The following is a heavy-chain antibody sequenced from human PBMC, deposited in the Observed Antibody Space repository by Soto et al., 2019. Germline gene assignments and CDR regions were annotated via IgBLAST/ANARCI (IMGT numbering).Heavy chain of an antibody. CDR3: ARGGGLTVSDDFWSTVIHYYYYGMDV. CDR2: IIPIFGTA. J-gene: IGHJ6*02. D-gene: IGHD3-3*01. V-gene: IGHV1-69*13. Sequence: SAKVACNASGGTFGSYAISSVRHAPGQGLEWVGGIIPIFGTANYAQKFQGRVTITAEEYTSTAYMELSSLRYEDTAVYYCARGGGLTVSDDFWSTVIHYYYYGMDVWGQGTTVPVPS. CDR1: GGTFGSYA.